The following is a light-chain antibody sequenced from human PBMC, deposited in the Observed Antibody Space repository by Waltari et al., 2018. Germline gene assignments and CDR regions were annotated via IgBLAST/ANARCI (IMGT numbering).Light chain of an antibody. V-gene: IGKV1-39*01. Sequence: DIKMTQSPSSLSASVGDRVTITCRTSQSITNYLVWYQQKSGNAPKVLIYSASSLLSGVPSRFSGSGSGTDFILTITNLQPEDFATYYCQQSYTTPYTFGQGTKLEI. CDR2: SAS. J-gene: IGKJ2*01. CDR1: QSITNY. CDR3: QQSYTTPYT.